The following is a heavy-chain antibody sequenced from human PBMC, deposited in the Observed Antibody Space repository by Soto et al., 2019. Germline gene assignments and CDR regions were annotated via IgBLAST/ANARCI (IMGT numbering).Heavy chain of an antibody. V-gene: IGHV1-46*03. Sequence: QVQLMQSGAEVKKPGASVKVSCKASGYTFSSYYMHWVRQAPGQGLEWMGVINPSGGSTTYPQKFQGRVTMPSDTSTSTVYMELSSVTSEDTAVYYCARASVSGRRFDYWGEGTLVIVSS. CDR2: INPSGGST. CDR3: ARASVSGRRFDY. J-gene: IGHJ4*02. D-gene: IGHD6-19*01. CDR1: GYTFSSYY.